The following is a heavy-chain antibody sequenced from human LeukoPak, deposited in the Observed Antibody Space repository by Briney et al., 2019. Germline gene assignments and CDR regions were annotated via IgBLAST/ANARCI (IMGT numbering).Heavy chain of an antibody. V-gene: IGHV3-23*01. CDR2: ISGSSGRT. CDR3: ARERWGDAFDI. J-gene: IGHJ3*02. Sequence: PGGSLRLSCVASGFTFSSYAMTWVRQAPGKGLEWVSGISGSSGRTYYADSVKGRFTISRDNSKNTLYLQMNSLRTEDTAVYYCARERWGDAFDIWGQGTLVTVSS. CDR1: GFTFSSYA. D-gene: IGHD3-16*01.